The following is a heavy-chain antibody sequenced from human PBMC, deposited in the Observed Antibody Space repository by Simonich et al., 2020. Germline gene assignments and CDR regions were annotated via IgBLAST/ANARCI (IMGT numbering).Heavy chain of an antibody. CDR2: IDHSGST. Sequence: QVQLQESGPGLVKPSETLSLTCAVSGYSISSGYYWGWIRKPPGKGLEGIGSIDHSGSTYYNPSLQSRVTISVDTSKNQFSLKLSSVTAADTAVYYCARVGYSNYYYYGMDVWGQGTTVTVSS. J-gene: IGHJ6*02. V-gene: IGHV4-38-2*01. D-gene: IGHD6-13*01. CDR3: ARVGYSNYYYYGMDV. CDR1: GYSISSGYY.